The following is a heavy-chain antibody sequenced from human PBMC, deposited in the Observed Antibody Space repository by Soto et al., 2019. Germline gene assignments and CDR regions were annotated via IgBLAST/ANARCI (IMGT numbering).Heavy chain of an antibody. Sequence: SETLSLTCTVSGGSISSGDYYWSWIRQPPGKGLEWIGYIYYSGSTYYNPSLKSRVTISVDTSKNQFSLKLSSVTAADTAVYYCARALSWVSGGSGSYYNGFDYWGQGTLVTVSS. CDR3: ARALSWVSGGSGSYYNGFDY. J-gene: IGHJ4*02. D-gene: IGHD3-10*01. CDR1: GGSISSGDYY. V-gene: IGHV4-30-4*01. CDR2: IYYSGST.